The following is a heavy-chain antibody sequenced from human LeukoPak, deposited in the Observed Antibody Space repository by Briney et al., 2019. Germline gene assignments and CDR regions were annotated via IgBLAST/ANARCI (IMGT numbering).Heavy chain of an antibody. J-gene: IGHJ5*02. V-gene: IGHV3-23*01. CDR2: ISGGGSNT. CDR1: GFTFSSFA. Sequence: GGSLRLSCAASGFTFSSFAMSWVRQAPGKGLEGVSAISGGGSNTYSADSVKGRFTISRDNSKNTLHLQMNSLRAEDTAVYYCARDQRYCSGGGCYGWFDPWGQGTLVTVSS. D-gene: IGHD2-15*01. CDR3: ARDQRYCSGGGCYGWFDP.